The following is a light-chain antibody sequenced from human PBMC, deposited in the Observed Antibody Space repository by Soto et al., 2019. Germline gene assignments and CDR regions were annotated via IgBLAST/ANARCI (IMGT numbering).Light chain of an antibody. CDR2: DVS. V-gene: IGLV2-14*01. CDR1: SSDVGGYNY. CDR3: SSYTSSTTLV. J-gene: IGLJ2*01. Sequence: QSALTQPASVSGSPGQSITISCTGTSSDVGGYNYVSWYQQKPGNAPRLVIYDVSDRPSGVSIRFSGSKSGNMASLTISGLQTEDEADYYCSSYTSSTTLVFGGGTKLTVL.